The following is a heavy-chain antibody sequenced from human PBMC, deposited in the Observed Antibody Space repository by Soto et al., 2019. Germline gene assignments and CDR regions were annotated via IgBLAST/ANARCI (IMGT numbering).Heavy chain of an antibody. D-gene: IGHD6-13*01. J-gene: IGHJ4*02. CDR2: IFWDGNK. CDR1: GFSLSTSGVG. V-gene: IGHV2-5*02. Sequence: QITLKESGPTLVKPTQTLTLTCTFSGFSLSTSGVGVGWIRQPPGKALEWLELIFWDGNKYYRTSLRDRLTITKDTSKNPVVLTMTNMHPMDTATYYRAHTPIAAAAGSFDFWGQGALVTVSS. CDR3: AHTPIAAAAGSFDF.